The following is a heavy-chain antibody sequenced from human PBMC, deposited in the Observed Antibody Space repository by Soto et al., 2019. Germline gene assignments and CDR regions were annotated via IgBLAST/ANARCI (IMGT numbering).Heavy chain of an antibody. CDR3: ARAIFNPYYYYYYGMDV. CDR2: IYYSGST. Sequence: SETLSLTCTVSGGSISSYYWSWIRQPPGKGLEWIGYIYYSGSTNYNPSLKSRVTISVDTSKNQFSLRLSSVTAADTAVYYCARAIFNPYYYYYYGMDVWGQGTTVTVSS. V-gene: IGHV4-59*12. D-gene: IGHD3-9*01. CDR1: GGSISSYY. J-gene: IGHJ6*02.